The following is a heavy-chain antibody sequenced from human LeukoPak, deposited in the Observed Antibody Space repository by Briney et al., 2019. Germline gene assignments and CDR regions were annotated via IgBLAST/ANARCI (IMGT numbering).Heavy chain of an antibody. CDR1: GFTFSSSS. Sequence: GGSLRLSCAASGFTFSSSSMNWVRQAPGKGLERVSYISSSSSYIYYADSVKSRFTLSRDNAKNSLYLQKNSVRAEHRAVYYCAKDTYYYGSGSYSAFDYWGQGTLVTVSS. J-gene: IGHJ4*02. CDR2: ISSSSSYI. D-gene: IGHD3-10*01. CDR3: AKDTYYYGSGSYSAFDY. V-gene: IGHV3-21*01.